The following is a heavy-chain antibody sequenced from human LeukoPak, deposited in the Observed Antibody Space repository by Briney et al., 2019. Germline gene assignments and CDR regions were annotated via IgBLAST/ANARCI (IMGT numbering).Heavy chain of an antibody. V-gene: IGHV1-2*02. J-gene: IGHJ6*03. CDR1: GYTFTGYY. Sequence: ASVKVSSKASGYTFTGYYMHRVRQAPGQGLEWMGWINPNSGGTNYAQKSQGRVTMTRDTSISTAYMELSRLRSDDTAVYYCARYPYSSTFYYYYYMDVWGKGTTVTVSS. CDR2: INPNSGGT. D-gene: IGHD2-2*01. CDR3: ARYPYSSTFYYYYYMDV.